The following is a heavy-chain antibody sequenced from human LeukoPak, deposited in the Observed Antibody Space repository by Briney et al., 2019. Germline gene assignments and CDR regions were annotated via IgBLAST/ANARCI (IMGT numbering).Heavy chain of an antibody. D-gene: IGHD4-17*01. CDR2: ISYDGSNK. CDR1: GFTFSSYG. Sequence: PGRPLILSCAASGFTFSSYGMHWVRQAPGKGLEWVAVISYDGSNKYYADSVKGRFTISRDNSKNTLYLQMNSLRAEDTAVYYCAKVRITVIPFDYWGQGTLVTVSS. V-gene: IGHV3-30*18. J-gene: IGHJ4*02. CDR3: AKVRITVIPFDY.